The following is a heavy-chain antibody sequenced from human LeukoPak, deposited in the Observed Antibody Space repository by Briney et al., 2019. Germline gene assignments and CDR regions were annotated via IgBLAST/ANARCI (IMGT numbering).Heavy chain of an antibody. J-gene: IGHJ5*02. V-gene: IGHV4-31*03. D-gene: IGHD5-18*01. CDR2: IYNSGST. CDR1: GGSISSGGYY. CDR3: ARDHPSGYSYGRSVGGFDP. Sequence: SETLSLTCTVSGGSISSGGYYWSWIRQHPGKGLEWIGYIYNSGSTYYNPSLKSRVTISVDTSKNQFSLKLSSVTAADTAVYYCARDHPSGYSYGRSVGGFDPWGQGTLVTVSS.